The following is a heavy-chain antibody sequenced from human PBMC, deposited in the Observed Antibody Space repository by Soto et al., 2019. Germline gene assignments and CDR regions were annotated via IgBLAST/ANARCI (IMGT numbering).Heavy chain of an antibody. CDR2: INPKSGGP. Sequence: QVQLVQSGAEVKKPGASVNVSCKASGYTFTVYYMHWARQAPGQGLEWMGWINPKSGGPMYPQKFQGRVTMTWDTSISTAYMALTRLRSDDTAVYYCARDLAKGGGSAGFDYWGQGTLVTVSS. D-gene: IGHD1-26*01. CDR3: ARDLAKGGGSAGFDY. CDR1: GYTFTVYY. J-gene: IGHJ4*02. V-gene: IGHV1-2*02.